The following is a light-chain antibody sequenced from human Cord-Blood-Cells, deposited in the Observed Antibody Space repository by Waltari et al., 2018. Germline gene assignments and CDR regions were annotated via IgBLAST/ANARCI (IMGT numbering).Light chain of an antibody. CDR2: KAS. CDR3: QQYNSYSHT. Sequence: DIQMTQSPSTLSASLGDRVTITCRASQSISSWLAWYQQKPGKAPKLLIYKASSLESGVPSRFSGSGSGTEFTLTISSLQPDDFATYYCQQYNSYSHTFGQGTKLEIK. CDR1: QSISSW. V-gene: IGKV1-5*03. J-gene: IGKJ2*01.